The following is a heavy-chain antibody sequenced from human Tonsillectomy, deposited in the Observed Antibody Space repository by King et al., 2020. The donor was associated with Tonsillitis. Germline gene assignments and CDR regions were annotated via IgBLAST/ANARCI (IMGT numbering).Heavy chain of an antibody. CDR2: ISYDGSNK. V-gene: IGHV3-30*04. J-gene: IGHJ4*02. CDR1: GFTFSSYA. CDR3: ARDSFLSVTAESGGIRAIDN. D-gene: IGHD2-15*01. Sequence: QVQLVESGGGVVQPGRSLRLSCAASGFTFSSYAMHWVRQAPGKGLEWVAIISYDGSNKYYADSVKGRFTISRDNSKNTLYLQMNSLRAEDTAVYYGARDSFLSVTAESGGIRAIDNWGQGTLVTVSS.